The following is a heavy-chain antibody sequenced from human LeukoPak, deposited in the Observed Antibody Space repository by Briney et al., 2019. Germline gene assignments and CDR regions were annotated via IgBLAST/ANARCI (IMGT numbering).Heavy chain of an antibody. D-gene: IGHD1-26*01. CDR1: GFTFSSYG. CDR3: ARALRYSGSY. J-gene: IGHJ4*02. V-gene: IGHV3-30*02. Sequence: PGGSLRLSCAASGFTFSSYGMHWVRQAPGKGLEWVAFMRYDGSNRNYADSVKGRFTISRDNSKNTLYLQMNSLRAEDTAIYYCARALRYSGSYWGQGTLVTVSS. CDR2: MRYDGSNR.